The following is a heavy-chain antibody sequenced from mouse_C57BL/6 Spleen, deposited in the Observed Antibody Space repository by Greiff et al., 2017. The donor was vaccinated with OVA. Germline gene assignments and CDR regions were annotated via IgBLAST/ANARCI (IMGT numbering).Heavy chain of an antibody. CDR2: INPNNGGT. D-gene: IGHD1-1*01. J-gene: IGHJ2*01. V-gene: IGHV1-22*01. Sequence: VQLHQSGPELVKPGASVKMSCKASGYTFTDYNMHWVKQSHGKSLEWIGYINPNNGGTSYNQKFKGKATLTVNKSSSTAYMELRSLTSEDSAVYYCARIITTVVADYFDYWGQGTTLTVSS. CDR3: ARIITTVVADYFDY. CDR1: GYTFTDYN.